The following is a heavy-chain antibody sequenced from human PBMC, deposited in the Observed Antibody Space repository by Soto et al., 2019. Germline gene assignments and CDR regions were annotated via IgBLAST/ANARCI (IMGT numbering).Heavy chain of an antibody. Sequence: GGSLRLSCAASGFTFSSYAMSWVRQAPGKGLEWVSAISGSGGSTNYADSVKGRFTISRDNSKNTLYLQMNSLRAEDTAVYYCAKDHWKSDSKVTYDAFDIWGQGTMVTVSS. CDR1: GFTFSSYA. CDR3: AKDHWKSDSKVTYDAFDI. V-gene: IGHV3-23*01. J-gene: IGHJ3*02. D-gene: IGHD1-1*01. CDR2: ISGSGGST.